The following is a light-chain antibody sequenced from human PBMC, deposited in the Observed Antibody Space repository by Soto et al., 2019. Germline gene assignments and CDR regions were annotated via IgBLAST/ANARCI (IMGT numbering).Light chain of an antibody. V-gene: IGKV1-39*01. Sequence: DIQMTQSPSSLSASVGDRVTITCRASQSISSYLNWYQQKPGKAPQLLIYAVSRLQSGVPSRFSGSGSGTDFTLSISSLQPEDFATYYCQQSYNTPRTFGQGTKVDIK. CDR1: QSISSY. CDR2: AVS. CDR3: QQSYNTPRT. J-gene: IGKJ1*01.